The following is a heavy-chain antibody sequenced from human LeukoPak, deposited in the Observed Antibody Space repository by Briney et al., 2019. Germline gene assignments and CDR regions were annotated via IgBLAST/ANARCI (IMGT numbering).Heavy chain of an antibody. CDR3: TRDKSSYYGSGTDV. D-gene: IGHD3-10*01. J-gene: IGHJ6*02. CDR1: GFTFGDYN. CDR2: IRSKAYGGTT. V-gene: IGHV3-49*04. Sequence: GGSLRLSCTASGFTFGDYNMNWVRQAPGKGLEWVGFIRSKAYGGTTEYAASVKGRFTISRDDSESIAYLQMNSPKTEDTAVYYCTRDKSSYYGSGTDVWGQGTTVTVSS.